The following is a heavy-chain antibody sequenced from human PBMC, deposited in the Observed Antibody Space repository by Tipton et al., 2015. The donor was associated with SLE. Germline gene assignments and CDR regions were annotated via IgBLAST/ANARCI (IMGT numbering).Heavy chain of an antibody. D-gene: IGHD3-16*01. CDR2: IYYSGST. V-gene: IGHV4-39*01. J-gene: IGHJ3*02. CDR1: GGSISSSSYY. Sequence: TLSLTCTVSGGSISSSSYYWGWIRQPPGKGLEWIGSIYYSGSTYYNPSLKSRVTISVDTSKNQFSLKVSSVTAADTAVYYCARHRGGSPGAFDIWGQGTMDTVSS. CDR3: ARHRGGSPGAFDI.